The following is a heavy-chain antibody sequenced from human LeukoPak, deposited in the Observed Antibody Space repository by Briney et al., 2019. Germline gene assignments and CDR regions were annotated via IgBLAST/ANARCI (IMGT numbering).Heavy chain of an antibody. CDR2: ISPDGSTT. CDR1: GFTFNNYA. D-gene: IGHD3-3*01. V-gene: IGHV3-74*01. CDR3: TRDFDFSSAI. J-gene: IGHJ4*02. Sequence: QTGGSLRLSCAASGFTFNNYAMSWVRQAPGKGLEWVSRISPDGSTTGHADSVKGRFTTSRDNAKNTLFLQMNSLRAEDTAVYYCTRDFDFSSAIWGQGTLVTVSS.